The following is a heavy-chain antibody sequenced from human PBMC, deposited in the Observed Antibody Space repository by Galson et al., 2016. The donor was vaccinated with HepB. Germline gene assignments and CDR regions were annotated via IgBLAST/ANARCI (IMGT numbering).Heavy chain of an antibody. CDR1: GFTFNNYG. J-gene: IGHJ6*04. CDR2: ISRSGDST. D-gene: IGHD2-2*01. Sequence: SLRLSCAASGFTFNNYGMTWVRQPPGKGLEVVSSISRSGDSTDYADSVEGRFTISRDNSKNTLYLQMNGLRADDTAVYYCVQGSTAPAVWGKGTAVTVSS. V-gene: IGHV3-23*01. CDR3: VQGSTAPAV.